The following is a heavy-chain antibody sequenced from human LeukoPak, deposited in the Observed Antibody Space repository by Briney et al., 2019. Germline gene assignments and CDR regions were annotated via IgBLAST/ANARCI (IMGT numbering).Heavy chain of an antibody. D-gene: IGHD2-15*01. CDR3: ARLWSTSCKGGSCPHQPNY. Sequence: PSETLSLTCTVSGGSISSGSYYWNWIRQPAGKGLEWIGTINYGGNTYYNLSLKSRVIIFLDTSKNQFSLKLSSVTAADTAVYYCARLWSTSCKGGSCPHQPNYWGQGTRVTVPS. CDR2: INYGGNT. CDR1: GGSISSGSYY. V-gene: IGHV4-39*01. J-gene: IGHJ4*02.